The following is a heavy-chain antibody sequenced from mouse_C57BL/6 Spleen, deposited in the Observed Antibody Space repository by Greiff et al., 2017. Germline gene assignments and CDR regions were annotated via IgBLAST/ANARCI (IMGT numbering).Heavy chain of an antibody. CDR2: IDPEDGES. CDR1: GFNIKDYY. D-gene: IGHD2-1*01. V-gene: IGHV14-2*01. J-gene: IGHJ1*03. Sequence: VQLKESGAELVKPGASVKLSCTASGFNIKDYYMHWVKQRTEQGLEWIGRIDPEDGESKSAPKFQGKATITADTSSNTAYLQLSSLTSEDTAVYYCARDGNYPRWYFDVWGTGTTGTVSS. CDR3: ARDGNYPRWYFDV.